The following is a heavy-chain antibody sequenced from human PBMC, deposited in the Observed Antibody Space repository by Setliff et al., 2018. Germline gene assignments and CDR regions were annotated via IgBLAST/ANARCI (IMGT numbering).Heavy chain of an antibody. CDR2: IIGSGIST. CDR1: GFTVSSFS. Sequence: GGSLRLSCAASGFTVSSFSMHWVRQAPGKGPEWVSTIIGSGISTYYADSVQGRVTISRDNHKNTLHLQMNSLRVDDTAVYYCARDVYDFRTGLGGPWGQGTRVTVSS. J-gene: IGHJ5*02. D-gene: IGHD3-3*01. V-gene: IGHV3-23*01. CDR3: ARDVYDFRTGLGGP.